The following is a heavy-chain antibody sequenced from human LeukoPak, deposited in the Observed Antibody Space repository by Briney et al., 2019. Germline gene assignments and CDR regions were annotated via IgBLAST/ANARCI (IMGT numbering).Heavy chain of an antibody. CDR1: GFTLTNFV. CDR2: LGSSNSDL. J-gene: IGHJ4*02. CDR3: AKRVLSGVAVAGLDY. V-gene: IGHV3-23*01. D-gene: IGHD6-19*01. Sequence: GESLRHSRAASGFTLTNFVMSELPPAPEKGGVECSTLGSSNSDLHYKDSVKGRFTVSRDNSKNTLYLQMNSLRAEDTAVYYCAKRVLSGVAVAGLDYWSQGILVTVSS.